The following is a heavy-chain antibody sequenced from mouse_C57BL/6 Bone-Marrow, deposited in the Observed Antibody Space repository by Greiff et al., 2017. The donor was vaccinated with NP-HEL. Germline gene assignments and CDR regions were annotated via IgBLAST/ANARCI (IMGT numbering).Heavy chain of an antibody. J-gene: IGHJ4*01. CDR2: IWSGGST. D-gene: IGHD4-1*01. V-gene: IGHV2-2*01. Sequence: QVQLKESGPGLVQPSQSLSITCTVSGFSLTSYGVHWVRQSPGKGLEWLGVIWSGGSTDYNAAFISRLIISKDNSKSQVFFKMNSLQAGDTAIYYCARNEAAWDPYAMDYWGQGTSVTVSS. CDR1: GFSLTSYG. CDR3: ARNEAAWDPYAMDY.